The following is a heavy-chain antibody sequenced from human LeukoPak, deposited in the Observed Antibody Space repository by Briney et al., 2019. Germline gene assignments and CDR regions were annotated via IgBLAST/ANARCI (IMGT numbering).Heavy chain of an antibody. CDR2: INAGHGNT. CDR1: GGTFSSYA. J-gene: IGHJ6*03. CDR3: ARALPRDSSSWYYYYYMDV. Sequence: GASVKVSCKASGGTFSSYAMHWVRQAPGQRLEWMGWINAGHGNTKYSQEFQGRVTITRDTSASTAYMELSSLRSEDTAVYYCARALPRDSSSWYYYYYMDVWGKGTTVTVSS. D-gene: IGHD6-13*01. V-gene: IGHV1-3*03.